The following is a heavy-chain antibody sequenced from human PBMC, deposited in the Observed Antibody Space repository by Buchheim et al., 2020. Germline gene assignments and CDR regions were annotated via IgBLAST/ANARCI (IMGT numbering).Heavy chain of an antibody. D-gene: IGHD3-10*01. V-gene: IGHV4-30-4*01. CDR1: GGSISSGDYY. J-gene: IGHJ3*02. Sequence: QVQLQESGPGLVKPSQTLSLTCTVSGGSISSGDYYWSWIRQPPGKGLEWIGYIYYRGSTSYNPSLKSRVTISVDTSTNQFYLKLSSVTAADTAVYYCAREVLWFGDLLSHAFDIWGQGT. CDR3: AREVLWFGDLLSHAFDI. CDR2: IYYRGST.